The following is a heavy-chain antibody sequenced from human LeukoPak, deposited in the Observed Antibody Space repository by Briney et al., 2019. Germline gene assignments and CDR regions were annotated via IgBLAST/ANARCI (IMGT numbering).Heavy chain of an antibody. D-gene: IGHD6-13*01. V-gene: IGHV3-64*01. CDR1: GFTFSSYA. CDR2: ISSNGGST. Sequence: PGGSLRLSCAASGFTFSSYAMHWVRQAPGKGLEYVSAISSNGGSTYYANSVKGRFTISRDNSKNTLYLQMGSLRAEDMAVYYCARDSRRRLYSSSWSFDYWGQGTLVTVSS. J-gene: IGHJ4*02. CDR3: ARDSRRRLYSSSWSFDY.